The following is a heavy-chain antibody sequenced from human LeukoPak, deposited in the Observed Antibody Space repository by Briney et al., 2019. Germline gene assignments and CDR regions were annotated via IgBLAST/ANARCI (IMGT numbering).Heavy chain of an antibody. V-gene: IGHV4-39*01. CDR1: GFTFSPYSMN. Sequence: PGGSLRLSWAASGFTFSPYSMNWVRQPPGKVLEWIGSIYYSGSTYHNPSLKSRVNISVDTSKNQFSLKLSSVTAADTAVYSCARRIAVAGTSPSNWFDPWGQGTLVTVSS. D-gene: IGHD6-19*01. J-gene: IGHJ5*02. CDR2: IYYSGST. CDR3: ARRIAVAGTSPSNWFDP.